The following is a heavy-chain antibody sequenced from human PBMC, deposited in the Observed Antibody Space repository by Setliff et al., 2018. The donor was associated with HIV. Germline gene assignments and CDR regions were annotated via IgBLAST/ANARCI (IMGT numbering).Heavy chain of an antibody. CDR3: AREGLWFGDRGYYMDV. V-gene: IGHV1-18*01. CDR2: IGTYNGDT. J-gene: IGHJ6*03. Sequence: XPGQXXEWXXWIGTYNGDTXXXXXFQGRVTMXXDTSTSTAYMELRSLISDDTAVYYCAREGLWFGDRGYYMDVWGXGTAVTVSS. D-gene: IGHD3-10*01.